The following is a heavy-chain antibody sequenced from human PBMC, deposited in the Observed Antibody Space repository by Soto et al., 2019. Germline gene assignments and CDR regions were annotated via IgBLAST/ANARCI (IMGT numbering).Heavy chain of an antibody. Sequence: GGSLRLSCAAYGFTFSSYAMHWVRQAPGKGLEYVSGISSNGGSTYYVDSVKGRFTISRDNSKNTLYLQMGSLRAEDMAVYYCARAIYSSGWYHFDYWGQGTLVTVSS. V-gene: IGHV3-64*02. CDR2: ISSNGGST. J-gene: IGHJ4*02. CDR1: GFTFSSYA. D-gene: IGHD6-19*01. CDR3: ARAIYSSGWYHFDY.